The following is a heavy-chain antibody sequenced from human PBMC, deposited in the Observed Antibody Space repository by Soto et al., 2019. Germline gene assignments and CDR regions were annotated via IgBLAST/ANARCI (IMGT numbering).Heavy chain of an antibody. CDR2: ISAYNGNT. Sequence: ASVKVSCKASGYTFTSYGISWVRQAPGQGLEWMGWISAYNGNTNYAQKLQGRVTMTTDTSTSTAYMELRSLRSDDTAVYYCARDIYYDSREEVRFDPWGQGTLVTVSS. D-gene: IGHD3-22*01. CDR1: GYTFTSYG. CDR3: ARDIYYDSREEVRFDP. V-gene: IGHV1-18*01. J-gene: IGHJ5*02.